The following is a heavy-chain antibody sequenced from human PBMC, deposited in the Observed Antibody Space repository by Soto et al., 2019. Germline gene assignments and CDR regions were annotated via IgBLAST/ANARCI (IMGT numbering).Heavy chain of an antibody. D-gene: IGHD3-10*01. Sequence: SETLSLTCTVSGGSISSYYWEWIRQPPGKGLEWIGHIYYSGSTNYNPSLKSRVTISIDTSKNQFSLKLSSMTAADTAVYYCARQSGLGDRDVWGKGATVTVSS. V-gene: IGHV4-59*08. CDR1: GGSISSYY. J-gene: IGHJ6*04. CDR2: IYYSGST. CDR3: ARQSGLGDRDV.